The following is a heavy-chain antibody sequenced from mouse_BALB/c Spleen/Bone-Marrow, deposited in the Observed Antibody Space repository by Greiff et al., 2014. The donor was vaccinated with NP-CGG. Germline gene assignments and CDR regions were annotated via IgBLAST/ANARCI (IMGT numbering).Heavy chain of an antibody. D-gene: IGHD2-3*01. CDR2: INPSNGRN. Sequence: VQVVESGAELVKPGASVRLSCKASGYSFTSYWIHWVKQRPGQGLEWTGEINPSNGRNNYNEKFKNKATLTVDKSSSTAYMQLSSLTSEDSAVYYCARYDGPAWFAYWGQGTLVTVSA. V-gene: IGHV1S81*02. CDR3: ARYDGPAWFAY. J-gene: IGHJ3*01. CDR1: GYSFTSYW.